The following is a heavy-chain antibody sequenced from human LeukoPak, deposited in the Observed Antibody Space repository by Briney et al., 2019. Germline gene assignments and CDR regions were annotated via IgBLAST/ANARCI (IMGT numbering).Heavy chain of an antibody. CDR1: GFSFNYYD. V-gene: IGHV3-21*01. CDR2: ISPKSDFI. J-gene: IGHJ5*02. CDR3: ARADCSSSTCYLRRSWFDP. Sequence: PGGSLKLSCAGSGFSFNYYDMNWVRQAPGKGLEWVSSISPKSDFIYYSDSVRDRFTISRDKAENTLYLQMNSLRAEDTAVYYCARADCSSSTCYLRRSWFDPWGQGTLVTVSS. D-gene: IGHD2-2*01.